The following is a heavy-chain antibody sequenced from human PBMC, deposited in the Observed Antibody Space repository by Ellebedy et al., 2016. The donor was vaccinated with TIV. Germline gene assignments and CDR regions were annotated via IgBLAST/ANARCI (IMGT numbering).Heavy chain of an antibody. J-gene: IGHJ4*02. V-gene: IGHV3-23*01. CDR2: TSSGGATT. CDR3: ARVPLDGAVAGTVEVAFDY. D-gene: IGHD6-19*01. CDR1: GFTFSNYA. Sequence: GESLKISCAASGFTFSNYAMSWVRQAPGKGLEWVSGTSSGGATTYYADSVKGRFTISRDNSKNTLYLQMNSLRAEDTAVYYCARVPLDGAVAGTVEVAFDYWGQGTLVTVSS.